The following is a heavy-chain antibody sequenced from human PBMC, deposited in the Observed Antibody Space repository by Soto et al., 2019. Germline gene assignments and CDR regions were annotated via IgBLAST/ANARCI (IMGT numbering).Heavy chain of an antibody. Sequence: GESLKISCKGSGFTFTSYWIGWVRQMPGKGLEWMGIIYPGDSDTRYSPSFQGQVTISADKSISTAYLQWSSLKASDIAIYYCARHGRPGTTTYGMDVWGQGTAVTVSS. CDR1: GFTFTSYW. CDR2: IYPGDSDT. V-gene: IGHV5-51*01. D-gene: IGHD1-1*01. CDR3: ARHGRPGTTTYGMDV. J-gene: IGHJ6*02.